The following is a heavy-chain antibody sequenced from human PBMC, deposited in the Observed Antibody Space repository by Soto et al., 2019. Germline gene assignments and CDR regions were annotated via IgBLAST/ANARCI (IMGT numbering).Heavy chain of an antibody. D-gene: IGHD2-2*01. CDR3: ARIEGYCSSTSCSGRRDDAFDI. CDR2: ITAGNGNT. J-gene: IGHJ3*02. V-gene: IGHV1-3*01. CDR1: GYTFTSYA. Sequence: ASVKVSCKASGYTFTSYAMHWVRQSPGQRLEWMGWITAGNGNTKYSQKFQGRVTITRDTSANTAYMELSSLRSEDTAVYYCARIEGYCSSTSCSGRRDDAFDIWGQGTMVT.